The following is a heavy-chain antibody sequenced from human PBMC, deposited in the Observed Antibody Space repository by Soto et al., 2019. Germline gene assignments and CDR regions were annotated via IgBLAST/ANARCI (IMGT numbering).Heavy chain of an antibody. CDR2: INPDTGST. CDR3: ARQYCSGTSCYWYFDF. CDR1: GYQFTGSY. D-gene: IGHD2-2*01. V-gene: IGHV1-2*02. Sequence: QVRLVQSGADVQRPGASMNISCQASGYQFTGSYLHWVRRAPGHGLQWMGMINPDTGSTNYAETFQERVTMTTDNSAGTVFLGLGRPTSDDTATYYCARQYCSGTSCYWYFDFWGQGSFASVSS. J-gene: IGHJ4*02.